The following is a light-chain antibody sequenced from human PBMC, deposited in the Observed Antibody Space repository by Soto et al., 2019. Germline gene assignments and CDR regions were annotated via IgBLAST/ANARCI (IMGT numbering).Light chain of an antibody. Sequence: DVVVTQSPLSLPVTLGQPASISCRSSQSLIHSDGNTYLHWFQQRPGQSPRRLIYHVSIRDSGVPDRFSGSGSGTDFTLEISRVEAEDVGVDYFMQGRHWPYTFVPGTTVDIK. J-gene: IGKJ3*01. CDR3: MQGRHWPYT. CDR1: QSLIHSDGNTY. V-gene: IGKV2-30*02. CDR2: HVS.